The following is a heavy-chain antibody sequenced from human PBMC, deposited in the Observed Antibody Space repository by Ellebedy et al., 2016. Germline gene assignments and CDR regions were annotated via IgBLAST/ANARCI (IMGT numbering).Heavy chain of an antibody. D-gene: IGHD3-3*01. CDR3: ASRVAAYYDFWSEGYV. Sequence: ASVKVSCXASGYTFTSYDINWVRQATGQGLEWMGWMNPNSGNTGYAQKFQGRVTMTRNTSISTAYMELSSLRSEDTAVYYCASRVAAYYDFWSEGYVWGKGTTVTVSS. CDR2: MNPNSGNT. J-gene: IGHJ6*04. CDR1: GYTFTSYD. V-gene: IGHV1-8*01.